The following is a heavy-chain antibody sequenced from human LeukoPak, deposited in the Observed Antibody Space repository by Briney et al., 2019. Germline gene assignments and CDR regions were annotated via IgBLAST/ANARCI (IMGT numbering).Heavy chain of an antibody. V-gene: IGHV1-69*13. CDR1: GYTFTSYY. CDR3: ARVPSHNWGRGAFDI. J-gene: IGHJ3*02. CDR2: IIPIFGTA. Sequence: ASVKVSCKASGYTFTSYYMHWVRQAPGQGLEWMGGIIPIFGTANYAQKFQGRVTITADESTSTAYMELSSLRSEDTAVYYCARVPSHNWGRGAFDIWGQGTMVTVSS. D-gene: IGHD7-27*01.